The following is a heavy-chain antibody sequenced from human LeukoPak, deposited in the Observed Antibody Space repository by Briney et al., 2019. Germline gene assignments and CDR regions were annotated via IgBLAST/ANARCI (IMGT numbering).Heavy chain of an antibody. J-gene: IGHJ4*02. CDR1: GFTFSTYA. CDR3: AGHHPRNTVDF. D-gene: IGHD2-8*02. CDR2: ISDSGGST. Sequence: GGSLRLSCAASGFTFSTYAMTWVRQAPGEGLEWVSAISDSGGSTHYTDSVKGRFTISRDNSKNALHLQMSSLRAEDTALYYCAGHHPRNTVDFWGQGTLVTVSS. V-gene: IGHV3-23*01.